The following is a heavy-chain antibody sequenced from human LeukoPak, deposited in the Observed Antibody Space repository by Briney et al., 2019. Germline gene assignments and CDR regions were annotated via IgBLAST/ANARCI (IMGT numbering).Heavy chain of an antibody. CDR1: GFGIGASF. CDR3: ARDPTSTVSGEGY. V-gene: IGHV3-66*01. J-gene: IGHJ4*02. Sequence: GGSLRLSCAASGFGIGASFITWVRQAPGKGLEWVSLLSRGESAFYADSVKGRFTLSRDSSNNTVFLHMNSPRAEDTAVYYCARDPTSTVSGEGYWGQGTLVTVSS. D-gene: IGHD3-10*02. CDR2: LSRGESA.